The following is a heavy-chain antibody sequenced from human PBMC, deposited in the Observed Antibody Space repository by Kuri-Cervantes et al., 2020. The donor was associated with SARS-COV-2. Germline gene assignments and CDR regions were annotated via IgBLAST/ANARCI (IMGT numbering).Heavy chain of an antibody. J-gene: IGHJ4*02. Sequence: SLNFSNAASDSSSNCYIVNWRRPAPGKGLEWISNISGSGTTIYYASSVKGRFTISRDNAKNLLYLQMSSLRAEDSAVYYCAKQRGYYDSSGRYYVDLYFDAWGQGTVVTVSS. CDR2: ISGSGTTI. D-gene: IGHD3-22*01. V-gene: IGHV3-48*03. CDR3: AKQRGYYDSSGRYYVDLYFDA. CDR1: DSSSNCYI.